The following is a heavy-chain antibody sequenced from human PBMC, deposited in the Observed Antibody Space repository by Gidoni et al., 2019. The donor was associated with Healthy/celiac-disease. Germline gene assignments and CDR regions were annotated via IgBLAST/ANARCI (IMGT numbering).Heavy chain of an antibody. CDR1: GFPFSSYS. Sequence: EVQLVESGGGLVQPGGSLRLSCAASGFPFSSYSMKWVRQAPGKGLEWVSYISSSSSTIYYADSVKGRFTISRDNAKNSLYLQMNSLRAEDTAVYYCARADCSGGSCYSYYYYYYMDVWGKGTTVTVSS. CDR2: ISSSSSTI. J-gene: IGHJ6*03. V-gene: IGHV3-48*01. CDR3: ARADCSGGSCYSYYYYYYMDV. D-gene: IGHD2-15*01.